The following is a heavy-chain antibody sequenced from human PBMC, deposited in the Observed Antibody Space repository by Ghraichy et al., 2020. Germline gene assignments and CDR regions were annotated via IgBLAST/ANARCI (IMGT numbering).Heavy chain of an antibody. CDR1: GFTVINNF. V-gene: IGHV3-66*01. D-gene: IGHD6-25*01. Sequence: GGSLRRSCAASGFTVINNFMTWVRQAPGKGLEWVALIYSGGTTSYADSVKGRFTLSRDSSKNTVYLQMNSLRVDDTAVYYCARGGSSSEAGSWGQGTLVTVSS. J-gene: IGHJ5*02. CDR3: ARGGSSSEAGS. CDR2: IYSGGTT.